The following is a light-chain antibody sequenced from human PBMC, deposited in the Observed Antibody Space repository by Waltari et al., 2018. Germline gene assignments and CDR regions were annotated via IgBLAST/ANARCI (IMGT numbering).Light chain of an antibody. CDR1: SSNIGSNT. CDR3: AAWDDSLNGQV. Sequence: QSVLTQPPSASGTPGQRVTISCSGRSSNIGSNTVHWYQPFPGTSPRPLFYTNDQRPSGVTDRFSASRSGTSASLAISGLRSEDEADYYCAAWDDSLNGQVFGGGTKLTVL. CDR2: TND. J-gene: IGLJ3*02. V-gene: IGLV1-44*01.